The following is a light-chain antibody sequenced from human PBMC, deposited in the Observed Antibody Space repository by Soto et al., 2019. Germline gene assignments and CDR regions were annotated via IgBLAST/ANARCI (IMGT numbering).Light chain of an antibody. CDR2: GAS. CDR3: QQYGSSRT. CDR1: QSVSSSY. J-gene: IGKJ1*01. V-gene: IGKV3-20*01. Sequence: ELVLTQSPGTLSLSPGARATLSCRASQSVSSSYLAWYQQKPGQAPRLLIYGASSRATGIPDRFSVSGSGTEFPLTISRLEPEDFAVDDCQQYGSSRTFGQGTKVDIK.